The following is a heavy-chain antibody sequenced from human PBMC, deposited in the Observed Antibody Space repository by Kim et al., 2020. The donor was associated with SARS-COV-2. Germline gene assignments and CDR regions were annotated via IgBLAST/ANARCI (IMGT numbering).Heavy chain of an antibody. Sequence: YAAPLQAQLTTSSDNSKTPRYLQMNSLGAEDTAVYYCARVLHFRAQLLDYWGQGTLVTVSS. J-gene: IGHJ4*02. V-gene: IGHV3-30*01. D-gene: IGHD3-10*01. CDR3: ARVLHFRAQLLDY.